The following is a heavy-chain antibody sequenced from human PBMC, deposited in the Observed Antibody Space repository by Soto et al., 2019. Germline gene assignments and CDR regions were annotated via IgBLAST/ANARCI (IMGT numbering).Heavy chain of an antibody. V-gene: IGHV1-69*01. CDR3: ASGASRWYPYFFDS. Sequence: QAQVVQSGAEVRKPGSSVKLSCKASEGTFNSYAIAWVRQAPGQGLEWMGGIIPYYNTLNYAQKFKDRVTITADDSTNTVYMELSSLRSDDTAVYFCASGASRWYPYFFDSWAQGTLVNVSS. J-gene: IGHJ4*02. CDR1: EGTFNSYA. D-gene: IGHD6-13*01. CDR2: IIPYYNTL.